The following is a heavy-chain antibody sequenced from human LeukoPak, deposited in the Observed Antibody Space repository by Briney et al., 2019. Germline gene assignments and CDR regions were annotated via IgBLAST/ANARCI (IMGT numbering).Heavy chain of an antibody. D-gene: IGHD6-19*01. CDR1: GFSFSNYG. CDR2: ISYDGSNK. J-gene: IGHJ4*02. CDR3: ARAGSSGWHFDY. V-gene: IGHV3-30*19. Sequence: GGFLRLSCVASGFSFSNYGTHWVRQAPGKGLEWVAVISYDGSNKYYADSVKGRFTISRDNSKNTLYLQMNSLRAEDTAVYYCARAGSSGWHFDYWGQGTLVTVSS.